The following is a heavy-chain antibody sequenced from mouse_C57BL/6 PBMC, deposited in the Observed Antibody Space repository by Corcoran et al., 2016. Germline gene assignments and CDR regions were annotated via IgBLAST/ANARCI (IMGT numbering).Heavy chain of an antibody. D-gene: IGHD2-4*01. CDR3: AGGDYDWYFDV. CDR1: GYTFTDYY. J-gene: IGHJ1*03. V-gene: IGHV1-76*01. Sequence: QVQLKQSGAELVRPGASVKLSCKASGYTFTDYYINWVKQRPGQGLEWIARIYPGSGNTYYNEKFKGKATLTAEKSSSTAYMQLSSLTSEDSAVYFCAGGDYDWYFDVWGTGTTVTVSS. CDR2: IYPGSGNT.